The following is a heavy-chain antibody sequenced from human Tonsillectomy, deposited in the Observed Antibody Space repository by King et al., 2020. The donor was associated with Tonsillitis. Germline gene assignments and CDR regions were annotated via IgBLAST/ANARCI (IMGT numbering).Heavy chain of an antibody. CDR3: TTVSSASTPTLGGIANY. V-gene: IGHV1-24*01. CDR2: FDPEDGGP. CDR1: GYTLSELS. J-gene: IGHJ4*02. D-gene: IGHD3-16*01. Sequence: VQLVQSGAEVKKPGASVKVSCKVSGYTLSELSVHWVRQAPGKGLEWMGGFDPEDGGPVYPQKFQGRVTMTEDTSTDTSYMDLSSLRSDDTAVYYCTTVSSASTPTLGGIANYWGQGTLVTISS.